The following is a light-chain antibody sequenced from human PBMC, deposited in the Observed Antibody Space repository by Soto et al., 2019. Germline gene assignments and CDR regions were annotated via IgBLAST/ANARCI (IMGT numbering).Light chain of an antibody. J-gene: IGLJ1*01. CDR3: GSYSSTDTPFV. V-gene: IGLV2-14*01. Sequence: QSALAQPSSVSGSPGQSITISCTGTSTDVGGYNNVSWYQHHSGKAPKLLIYEVTNRPSGISDRFSGSKSVNTASLTISGLQAEDESDYYCGSYSSTDTPFVFGTGTKLTVL. CDR2: EVT. CDR1: STDVGGYNN.